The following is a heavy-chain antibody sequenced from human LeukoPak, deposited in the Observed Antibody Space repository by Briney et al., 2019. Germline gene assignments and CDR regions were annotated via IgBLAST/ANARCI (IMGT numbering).Heavy chain of an antibody. D-gene: IGHD5-18*01. CDR2: ISGSGGST. Sequence: GGSLRLSCEASGFTFSSYGMSWVRQAPGKGLEGVSAISGSGGSTYYADSVKGRFTISRDNSKNTLYLQMNSLRAEDTAVYYCAKVDTAMVTFDYWGQGTLVTVSS. CDR3: AKVDTAMVTFDY. J-gene: IGHJ4*02. V-gene: IGHV3-23*01. CDR1: GFTFSSYG.